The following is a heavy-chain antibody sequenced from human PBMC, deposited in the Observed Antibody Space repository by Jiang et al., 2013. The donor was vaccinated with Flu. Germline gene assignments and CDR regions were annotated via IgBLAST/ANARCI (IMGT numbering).Heavy chain of an antibody. CDR1: GGSFSGYY. CDR2: INHSGST. V-gene: IGHV4-34*01. CDR3: AGHRPYIAPDY. D-gene: IGHD6-6*01. J-gene: IGHJ4*01. Sequence: AAYGGSFSGYYWSWIRQPPGKGLEWIGEINHSGSTNYNPSLRSRVTISVDTSKNQFSLKLTSVTAADTAVYFCAGHRPYIAPDYWGHGILVTVSS.